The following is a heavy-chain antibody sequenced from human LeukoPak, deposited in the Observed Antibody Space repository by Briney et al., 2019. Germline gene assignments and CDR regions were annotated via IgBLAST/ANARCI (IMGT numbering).Heavy chain of an antibody. J-gene: IGHJ3*02. Sequence: GGSLRLSCAASGFTFSSYAMSWVRQAPGKGLEWVSAISGSGGSTYYADSVKGRFTISRDNSKNALYLQMNSPRAEDTAVYYCAKQYYDSSGYAFDIWGQGTMVTVSS. D-gene: IGHD3-22*01. CDR3: AKQYYDSSGYAFDI. V-gene: IGHV3-23*01. CDR1: GFTFSSYA. CDR2: ISGSGGST.